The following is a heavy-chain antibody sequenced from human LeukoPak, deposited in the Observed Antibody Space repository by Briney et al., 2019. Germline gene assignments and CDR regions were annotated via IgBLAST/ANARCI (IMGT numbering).Heavy chain of an antibody. CDR3: AREDVPSGNYGGSWFDP. CDR2: INPNSGGT. J-gene: IGHJ5*02. V-gene: IGHV1-2*02. CDR1: TSR. Sequence: ASVKVSCKATSRISWVRQAPGQGLEWMGWINPNSGGTNYAQKFQGRVTMTRDTSISTAYMELSRLRCDDTAVYYCAREDVPSGNYGGSWFDPWGQGTLVTVSS. D-gene: IGHD3-10*01.